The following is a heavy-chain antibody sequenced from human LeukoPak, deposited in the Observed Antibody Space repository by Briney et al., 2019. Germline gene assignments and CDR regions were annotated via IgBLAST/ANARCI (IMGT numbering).Heavy chain of an antibody. J-gene: IGHJ4*02. CDR2: IIPIFGTA. D-gene: IGHD3-22*01. Sequence: SVKVSCKASGGTFSSYAISWVRQAPGQGLEWMGGIIPIFGTANYAQKFQGRVTITRNTSISTAYMELSSLRSEDTAVYYCARERTDDSSGYYYSLFDYWGQGTLVTVSS. V-gene: IGHV1-69*05. CDR1: GGTFSSYA. CDR3: ARERTDDSSGYYYSLFDY.